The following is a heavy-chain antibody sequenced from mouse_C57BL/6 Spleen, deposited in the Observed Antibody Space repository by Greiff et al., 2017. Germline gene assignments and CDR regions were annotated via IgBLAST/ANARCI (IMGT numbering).Heavy chain of an antibody. D-gene: IGHD2-1*01. CDR2: IYPGDGDT. CDR1: GYAFSSYW. J-gene: IGHJ4*01. Sequence: QVQLKQSGAELVKPGASVKISCKASGYAFSSYWMNWVKQRPGKGLEWIGQIYPGDGDTNYNGKFKGKATLTADKSSSTAYMQLSSLTSEDSAVYFCARGGNSFYAMDYWGQGTSVTVSS. V-gene: IGHV1-80*01. CDR3: ARGGNSFYAMDY.